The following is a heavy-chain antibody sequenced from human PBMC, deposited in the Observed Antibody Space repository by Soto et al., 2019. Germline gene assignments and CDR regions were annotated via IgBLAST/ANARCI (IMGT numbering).Heavy chain of an antibody. Sequence: KPSETLSLTCAVSGYSISSGYYWGWIRQPPGKGLEWIGSIYHSGSTYYNPSLKSRVTISVDTSKNQFSLKLSSVTAADTAVYYCARDLGVVGATTKWIWSYWFDPWGQGTLVTVSS. CDR2: IYHSGST. CDR1: GYSISSGYY. V-gene: IGHV4-38-2*02. CDR3: ARDLGVVGATTKWIWSYWFDP. J-gene: IGHJ5*02. D-gene: IGHD1-26*01.